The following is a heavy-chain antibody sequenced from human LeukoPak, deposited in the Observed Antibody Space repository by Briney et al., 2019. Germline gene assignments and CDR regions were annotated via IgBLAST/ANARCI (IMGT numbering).Heavy chain of an antibody. CDR1: GYTFTSYG. V-gene: IGHV1-18*01. D-gene: IGHD6-13*01. Sequence: GASVKVSCKASGYTFTSYGITWVRQAPGQGLEWMGWISAYSGNTNYAQKLQGRVTMTTDTSTSTAYMELRSLRSDDTAVYYCARDGWQQLRPEDYYYGMDVWGQGTTVTVSS. J-gene: IGHJ6*02. CDR3: ARDGWQQLRPEDYYYGMDV. CDR2: ISAYSGNT.